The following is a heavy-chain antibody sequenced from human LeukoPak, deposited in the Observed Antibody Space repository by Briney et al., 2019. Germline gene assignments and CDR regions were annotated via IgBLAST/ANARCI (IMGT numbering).Heavy chain of an antibody. V-gene: IGHV3-23*01. CDR1: GFTFSSYA. Sequence: GGSLRLSCAASGFTFSSYAMSWVRQAPGKGLEWVSAISGSGGSTYYADSVKGRFTISRDNSRNTLYLQMNSLRAEDTAVYYCAKQYYDILTGYDYWGQGTLVTVSS. J-gene: IGHJ4*02. CDR3: AKQYYDILTGYDY. CDR2: ISGSGGST. D-gene: IGHD3-9*01.